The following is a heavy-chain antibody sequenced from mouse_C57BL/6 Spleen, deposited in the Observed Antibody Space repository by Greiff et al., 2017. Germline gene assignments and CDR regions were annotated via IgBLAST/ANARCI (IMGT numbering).Heavy chain of an antibody. Sequence: DVQLQESGAELVRPGASVKLSCTASGFNIKDDYMHWVKQRPEQGLEWIGWIDPENGDTEYASKFQGKATITADTSSNTAYLQLSSLTSEDTAVYYCTTPRYYSNGDFDHWGQGTTLTVSS. CDR3: TTPRYYSNGDFDH. CDR1: GFNIKDDY. CDR2: IDPENGDT. J-gene: IGHJ2*01. V-gene: IGHV14-4*01. D-gene: IGHD2-5*01.